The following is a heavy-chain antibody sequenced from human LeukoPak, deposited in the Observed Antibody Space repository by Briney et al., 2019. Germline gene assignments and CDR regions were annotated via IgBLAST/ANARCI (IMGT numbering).Heavy chain of an antibody. D-gene: IGHD4-23*01. CDR3: ARVGGYGGRYFDY. V-gene: IGHV4-59*01. CDR2: IYYSGST. Sequence: SETLSLTCTVPGGSISSYYWSWIRQPPGKGLEWIGYIYYSGSTNYNPSLKSRVTISVDTSKNQFSLKLSSVTAADTAVYYCARVGGYGGRYFDYWGQGTLVTVSS. CDR1: GGSISSYY. J-gene: IGHJ4*02.